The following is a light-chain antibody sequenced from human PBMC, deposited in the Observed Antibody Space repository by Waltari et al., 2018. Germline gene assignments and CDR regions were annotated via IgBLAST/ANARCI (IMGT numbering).Light chain of an antibody. CDR1: NIGSKN. J-gene: IGLJ3*02. Sequence: SYELTQPLSVSVALGQTARIPCGGNNIGSKNVHWYQQKPGQAPVLVIYRDSNRPSGIPERCSGSNSGNTATLTISRAQAGDEADYYCQVWDSSTGVFGGGTKLTVL. V-gene: IGLV3-9*01. CDR3: QVWDSSTGV. CDR2: RDS.